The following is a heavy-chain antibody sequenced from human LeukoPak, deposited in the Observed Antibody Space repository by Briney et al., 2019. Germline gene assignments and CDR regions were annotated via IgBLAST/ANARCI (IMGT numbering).Heavy chain of an antibody. Sequence: GGSLRLSCAASGFTFSSYAMSWVREAPGKGLEWVSAISGSGGSTYYADSVKGRFTISRDNSKNTLYLQMNSLRAEDTAVYYCAKDPRGYSYAEFDYWGQGTLVTVSS. CDR2: ISGSGGST. CDR1: GFTFSSYA. D-gene: IGHD5-18*01. V-gene: IGHV3-23*01. CDR3: AKDPRGYSYAEFDY. J-gene: IGHJ4*02.